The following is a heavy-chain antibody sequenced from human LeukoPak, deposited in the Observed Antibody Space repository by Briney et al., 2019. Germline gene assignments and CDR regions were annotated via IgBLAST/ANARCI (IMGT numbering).Heavy chain of an antibody. J-gene: IGHJ4*02. Sequence: GASVKVSCKASGYTFTSYDINWVRQATGQGLEWTGWMNPNSGNTGYAQKFQGRVTITRNTSISTAYMELSSLRSEDTAVYYCARALTYYDFWSGYYTLYYFDYWGQGTLVTVSS. CDR1: GYTFTSYD. CDR2: MNPNSGNT. CDR3: ARALTYYDFWSGYYTLYYFDY. D-gene: IGHD3-3*01. V-gene: IGHV1-8*03.